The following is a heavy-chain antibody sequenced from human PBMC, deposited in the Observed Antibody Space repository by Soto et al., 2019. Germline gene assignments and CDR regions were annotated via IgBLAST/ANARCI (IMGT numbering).Heavy chain of an antibody. J-gene: IGHJ4*02. CDR2: IRSKTNGGTT. D-gene: IGHD3-16*01. Sequence: EVQLVESGGGLVKPGGSLRLSCEVSGFTFSDAWMIWVRQAPGKGLEWLGLIRSKTNGGTTYYPASVKDRFTISRDDSKYTLYLYMNSLKTDDTAVYYCVSIRHLGHWGPGTLVTVSS. V-gene: IGHV3-15*01. CDR1: GFTFSDAW. CDR3: VSIRHLGH.